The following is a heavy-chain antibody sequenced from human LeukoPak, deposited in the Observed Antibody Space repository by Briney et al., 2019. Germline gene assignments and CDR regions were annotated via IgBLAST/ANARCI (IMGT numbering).Heavy chain of an antibody. CDR1: GGSISSSNW. CDR2: IYHSGST. CDR3: ARDKGSGSQQWQIYYYMDV. J-gene: IGHJ6*03. D-gene: IGHD1-26*01. V-gene: IGHV4-4*02. Sequence: MSSQTPSLTCAVSGGSISSSNWWSWVRQPPGKGLEWIGEIYHSGSTNYNPSLKSRVTISVDKSKNQFSLKLSSVTAADTAVYYCARDKGSGSQQWQIYYYMDVWGKGTTVTISS.